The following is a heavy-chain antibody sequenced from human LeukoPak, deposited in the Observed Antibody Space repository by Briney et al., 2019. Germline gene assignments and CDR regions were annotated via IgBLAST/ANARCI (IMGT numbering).Heavy chain of an antibody. CDR2: MNPNSGNT. CDR3: AIVYYDSSGSPSWYFDL. Sequence: ASVKVSCKASGYTFTGYYMHWVRQAPGQGLEWMGWMNPNSGNTGYTQKFQGRVTMTGDTSISTAYMELSSLKSEDTAVYYCAIVYYDSSGSPSWYFDLWGRGTLVTVSS. J-gene: IGHJ2*01. CDR1: GYTFTGYY. V-gene: IGHV1-8*02. D-gene: IGHD3-22*01.